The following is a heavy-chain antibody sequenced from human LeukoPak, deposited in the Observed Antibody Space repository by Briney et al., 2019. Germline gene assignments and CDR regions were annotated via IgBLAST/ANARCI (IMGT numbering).Heavy chain of an antibody. J-gene: IGHJ5*02. V-gene: IGHV4-59*01. CDR3: ARVRDDFWSGYYRQPFDP. CDR2: IYYSGST. Sequence: SETLSLTCTVSGGSISSYYWSWIRQPPGKGLEWIGYIYYSGSTNYNPSLKSRVTISVGTSKNQFSLKLSSVTAADTAVYYCARVRDDFWSGYYRQPFDPWGQGTLVTVSS. CDR1: GGSISSYY. D-gene: IGHD3-3*01.